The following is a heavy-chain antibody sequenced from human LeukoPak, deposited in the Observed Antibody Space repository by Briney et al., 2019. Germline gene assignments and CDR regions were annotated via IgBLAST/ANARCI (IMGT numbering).Heavy chain of an antibody. Sequence: GGSLRLSCAASGFTFSNYDMHWVRQAPGKGLEWVTFILYDGSNEYYADSVKGRFTISRDNSKNTLYLQMNSLRAEDTAVYYCARGMVVRGVIPWSPLELGWGAFDIWGQGTMVTVSS. J-gene: IGHJ3*02. CDR2: ILYDGSNE. CDR1: GFTFSNYD. CDR3: ARGMVVRGVIPWSPLELGWGAFDI. D-gene: IGHD3-10*01. V-gene: IGHV3-30*02.